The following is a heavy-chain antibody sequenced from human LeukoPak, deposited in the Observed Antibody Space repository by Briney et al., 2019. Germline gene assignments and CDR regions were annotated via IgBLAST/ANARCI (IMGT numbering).Heavy chain of an antibody. CDR1: GFTFSDHY. J-gene: IGHJ4*02. D-gene: IGHD1-26*01. V-gene: IGHV3-72*01. CDR2: TRNKANGYTT. CDR3: ARVSGSWRGYFDH. Sequence: GGSLRLPCAASGFTFSDHYMDWVRQAPGKGLEWVGRTRNKANGYTTEYAAPVKGRFTISRDDSKNSLYLQLNSLKIEDTAVYYCARVSGSWRGYFDHWGQGTLVTVSS.